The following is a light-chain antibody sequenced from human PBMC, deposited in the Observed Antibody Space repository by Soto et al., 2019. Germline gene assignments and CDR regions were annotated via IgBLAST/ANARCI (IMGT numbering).Light chain of an antibody. CDR2: DTS. V-gene: IGLV7-46*02. Sequence: QAVLAQEPSLTVSPGGTVRFTCCSSTGAVTSGHYAYWFQQKPGQAPRTLIYDTSNKHSWTPARFSGSLLGGKAALTLLGAQPEDEAEYYCLLSFSGDNYVFGTGPTVTVL. CDR1: TGAVTSGHY. CDR3: LLSFSGDNYV. J-gene: IGLJ1*01.